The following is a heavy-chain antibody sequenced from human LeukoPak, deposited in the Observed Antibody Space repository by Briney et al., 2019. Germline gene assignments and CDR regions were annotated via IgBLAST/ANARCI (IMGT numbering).Heavy chain of an antibody. Sequence: ASVKVSCKASGGTFSSYAISWVRQAPGQGLEWMGRIIPIFGTANYAQKFQGRVTITADESTSTAYMELSSLRSEDTAVYYCARAEWELPNWFDPWGQGTLVTVSS. D-gene: IGHD1-26*01. CDR3: ARAEWELPNWFDP. CDR2: IIPIFGTA. CDR1: GGTFSSYA. V-gene: IGHV1-69*13. J-gene: IGHJ5*02.